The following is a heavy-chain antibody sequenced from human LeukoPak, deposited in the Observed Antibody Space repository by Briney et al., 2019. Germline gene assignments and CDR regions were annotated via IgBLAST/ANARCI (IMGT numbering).Heavy chain of an antibody. CDR1: GFTFSSYW. D-gene: IGHD7-27*01. CDR2: IKQHGSEK. J-gene: IGHJ4*02. CDR3: ARDVNWVFDY. Sequence: GGSLRLSCEASGFTFSSYWMSWVRQAPGKGLEWMANIKQHGSEKNYVDSVKGRFTIFRDNAKKSLYLQMNSLRAEDTAVYYCARDVNWVFDYWGQGTLVTVSS. V-gene: IGHV3-7*01.